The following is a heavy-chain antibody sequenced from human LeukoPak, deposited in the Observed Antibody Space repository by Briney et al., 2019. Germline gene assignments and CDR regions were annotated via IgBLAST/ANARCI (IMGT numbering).Heavy chain of an antibody. J-gene: IGHJ4*02. CDR1: GFTFSSYW. CDR2: IKQDGSEK. V-gene: IGHV3-7*04. Sequence: QSGGSLRLSCAASGFTFSSYWMSWVRQAPGKGLEWVANIKQDGSEKYYVDSVEGRFTISRDNAKNSLYLQMNSLRAEDTAVYYCARDGPPIAVAGSFDYWGQGTLVTVSS. D-gene: IGHD6-19*01. CDR3: ARDGPPIAVAGSFDY.